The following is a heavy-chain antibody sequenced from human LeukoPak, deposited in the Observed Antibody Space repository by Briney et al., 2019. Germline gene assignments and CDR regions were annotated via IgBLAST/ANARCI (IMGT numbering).Heavy chain of an antibody. CDR1: GYTFTGYY. J-gene: IGHJ6*03. Sequence: GASVKVSCKSSGYTFTGYYMHWVRQAPGQGLEWMGWINPNSGVTDFAQKFQGRVTMTRDTSISTAYMELSRLTSDDTAVYYCARGRRVAAAGSGVYYYMDVWGKGTTVTISS. CDR2: INPNSGVT. D-gene: IGHD6-13*01. CDR3: ARGRRVAAAGSGVYYYMDV. V-gene: IGHV1-2*02.